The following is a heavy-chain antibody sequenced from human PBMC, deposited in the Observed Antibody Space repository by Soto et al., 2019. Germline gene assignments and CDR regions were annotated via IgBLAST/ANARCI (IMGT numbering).Heavy chain of an antibody. CDR1: GFTFSSYG. Sequence: QVQLVESGGGVVQPGRSLRLSCAASGFTFSSYGMHWVRQAPGKGLEWVAVIWYDGSNKYYADSVKGRFTISRDNSKNTLYLQMNSLRAEDTAVYYCARVVYYYDSSGYPGYYWGQGTLVTVSS. J-gene: IGHJ4*02. D-gene: IGHD3-22*01. CDR3: ARVVYYYDSSGYPGYY. CDR2: IWYDGSNK. V-gene: IGHV3-33*01.